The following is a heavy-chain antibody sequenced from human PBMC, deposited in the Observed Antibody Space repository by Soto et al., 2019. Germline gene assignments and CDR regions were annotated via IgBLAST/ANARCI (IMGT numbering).Heavy chain of an antibody. Sequence: EVQLVQSGGGLVQPGGSLRLSCAASGFTFSTYWMSWIRQAPGKGLEWVANIKCDGSGKYYVDSVKGRFTISRDNAKNSLYLQMNSLRVEDTAIYYCARDPGWDAEVVPHATTNHYLGYWGPGTLVTVSS. CDR3: ARDPGWDAEVVPHATTNHYLGY. V-gene: IGHV3-7*01. J-gene: IGHJ4*02. CDR2: IKCDGSGK. CDR1: GFTFSTYW. D-gene: IGHD2-2*01.